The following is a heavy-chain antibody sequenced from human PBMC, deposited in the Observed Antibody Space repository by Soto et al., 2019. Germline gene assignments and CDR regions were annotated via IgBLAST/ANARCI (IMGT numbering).Heavy chain of an antibody. D-gene: IGHD2-15*01. CDR3: ARAHAFWGGRQPPIDS. J-gene: IGHJ4*02. Sequence: SETMSLTWAVSGGSFRSCYWTWIRQSPGKGLGWVGDINDVGITNPNPSLKSRVSIPVDTSKSQFCLTLSSVTAADTAVYYCARAHAFWGGRQPPIDSWGRGTLDTVSS. V-gene: IGHV4-34*01. CDR1: GGSFRSCY. CDR2: INDVGIT.